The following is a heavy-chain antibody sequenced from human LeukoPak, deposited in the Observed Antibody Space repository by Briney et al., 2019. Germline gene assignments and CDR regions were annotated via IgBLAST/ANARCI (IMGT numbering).Heavy chain of an antibody. V-gene: IGHV4-59*08. Sequence: SETLSLTCIVSGDSVSSNRWGWIRQSPGKGLEWIGYIHDSGSSSYNPSLKSRVTISVDMSKNQFSLRLASVTAADTAVYYCARHGDVRGVIYLIGYWGQGTLVAVSS. J-gene: IGHJ4*02. CDR2: IHDSGSS. D-gene: IGHD3-10*02. CDR3: ARHGDVRGVIYLIGY. CDR1: GDSVSSNR.